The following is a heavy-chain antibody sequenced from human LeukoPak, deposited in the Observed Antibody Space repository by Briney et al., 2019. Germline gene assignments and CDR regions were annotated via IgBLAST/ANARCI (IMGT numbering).Heavy chain of an antibody. Sequence: PSETLSLTCTVSGGSISSYYWNWIRQPPGKGLEWIGYIYHSGSTNYNPSLKSRVTISVDTSKNQFSLKLSSVTAADTAVYYCATIAAAGTGYFDYWGQGTLVTVSS. CDR3: ATIAAAGTGYFDY. V-gene: IGHV4-59*08. D-gene: IGHD6-13*01. CDR1: GGSISSYY. CDR2: IYHSGST. J-gene: IGHJ4*02.